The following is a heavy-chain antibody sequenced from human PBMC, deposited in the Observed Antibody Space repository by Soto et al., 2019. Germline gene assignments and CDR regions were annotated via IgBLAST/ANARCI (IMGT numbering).Heavy chain of an antibody. J-gene: IGHJ6*02. D-gene: IGHD2-15*01. CDR2: IYYSGST. CDR3: ARDLVVVVVAATGPYGYGMDV. CDR1: GGSISSGDYY. Sequence: SETLSLTCTVCGGSISSGDYYWSWIRQPPXKGLEWIGYIYYSGSTYYNPSLKSRVTISVDTSKNQFSLKLSSVTAADTAVYYCARDLVVVVVAATGPYGYGMDVWGQGTTVTVSS. V-gene: IGHV4-30-4*01.